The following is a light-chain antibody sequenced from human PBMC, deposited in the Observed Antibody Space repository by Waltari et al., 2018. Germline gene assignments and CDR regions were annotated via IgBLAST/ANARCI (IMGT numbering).Light chain of an antibody. V-gene: IGKV1-39*01. J-gene: IGKJ1*01. CDR3: QQTYSTGT. Sequence: DIQMTQSPSSLSASVGDRVTITCRASKSVTNYLHWFQHRPGKAPKMLISTASNFESGVPSRFSGSGSGTDFNFTISGLQPDDFATYYCQQTYSTGTFGQGTKVEVK. CDR1: KSVTNY. CDR2: TAS.